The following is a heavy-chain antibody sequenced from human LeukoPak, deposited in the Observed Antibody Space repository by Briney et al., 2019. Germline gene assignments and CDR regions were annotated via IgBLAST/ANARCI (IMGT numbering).Heavy chain of an antibody. CDR3: ARTHYYGTGSYYPDAFDI. CDR1: GYTFTGYY. Sequence: ASVKVSCKASGYTFTGYYMHWVRQAPGQGLEWMGWINPNSGGTSYAQKFQGRVTMTRDTSIITAYMELSRLRYDDTDVYYYARTHYYGTGSYYPDAFDIWGQGTMVTVSS. CDR2: INPNSGGT. V-gene: IGHV1-2*02. D-gene: IGHD3-10*01. J-gene: IGHJ3*02.